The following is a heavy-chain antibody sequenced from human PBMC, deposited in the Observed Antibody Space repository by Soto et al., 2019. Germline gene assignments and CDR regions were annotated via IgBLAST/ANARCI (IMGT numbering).Heavy chain of an antibody. CDR3: ARESHYYGSGSYYFAAHDYGMDV. J-gene: IGHJ6*02. CDR2: IYYSGST. D-gene: IGHD3-10*01. CDR1: GGSISSSSYY. V-gene: IGHV4-39*02. Sequence: XETLSLTCTVSGGSISSSSYYWGWIRQSPGKGLEWIGSIYYSGSTYYNPSLKSRVTISVDTSKNQFSLKLSSVTAADTAVYYCARESHYYGSGSYYFAAHDYGMDVWGQGTTVTVSS.